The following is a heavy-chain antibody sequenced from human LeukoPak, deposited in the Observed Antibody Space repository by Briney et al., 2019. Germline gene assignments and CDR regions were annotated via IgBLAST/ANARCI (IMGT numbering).Heavy chain of an antibody. V-gene: IGHV3-23*01. Sequence: GALRLSCAASGFTFSSYAMSWVRQAPGKGLEWVSAISGSGGSTYYADSVKGRFTISRDNSKNTLYLQKNSLRAEDTAVYYCAKDPDSYYYDSSGRFDYWGQGTLVTVSS. J-gene: IGHJ4*02. CDR2: ISGSGGST. D-gene: IGHD3-22*01. CDR3: AKDPDSYYYDSSGRFDY. CDR1: GFTFSSYA.